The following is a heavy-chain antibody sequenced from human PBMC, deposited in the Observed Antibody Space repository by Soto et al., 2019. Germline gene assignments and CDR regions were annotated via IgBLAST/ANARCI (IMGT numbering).Heavy chain of an antibody. CDR1: GFTFSSYA. J-gene: IGHJ4*02. CDR3: ARDGGAY. V-gene: IGHV3-30-3*01. CDR2: MSYDGSNK. Sequence: QVQLVESGGGVVQPGRSLRLSCAASGFTFSSYAMHWVRRAPGKGLEWMAVMSYDGSNKYYADSVKGRFTISRDNSKNXLXXXMXXLXXXDTALYYCARDGGAYWGQGTLVIVSS. D-gene: IGHD3-16*01.